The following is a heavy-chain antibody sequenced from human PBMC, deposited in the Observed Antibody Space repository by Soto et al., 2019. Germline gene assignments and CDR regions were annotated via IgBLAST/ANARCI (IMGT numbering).Heavy chain of an antibody. V-gene: IGHV3-33*01. CDR2: IWYDGSNK. J-gene: IGHJ6*02. CDR1: GFTFSSYG. Sequence: PGGSLRLSCAASGFTFSSYGMHWVRQAPGKGLEWVAVIWYDGSNKYYADSVKGRFTISRDNSKNTLYLQMNSLRAEDTAVYYCAREMSDIFYYYYGMDVWGQGTTVTVSS. CDR3: AREMSDIFYYYYGMDV. D-gene: IGHD3-9*01.